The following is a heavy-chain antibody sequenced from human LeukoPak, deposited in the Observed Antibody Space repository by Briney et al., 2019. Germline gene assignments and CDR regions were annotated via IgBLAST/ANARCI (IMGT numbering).Heavy chain of an antibody. D-gene: IGHD4-17*01. V-gene: IGHV3-21*01. CDR2: IDSNSIFI. Sequence: GGSLRLSCAASGFTFSSYSMSWVRQAPGKGLEWVSSIDSNSIFIYYADSVKGRFTISRDNAKNSLYLQMNSLRAEDTALYYCARDPPGGGDYVDAFDLWGQGTMVTASS. CDR1: GFTFSSYS. J-gene: IGHJ3*01. CDR3: ARDPPGGGDYVDAFDL.